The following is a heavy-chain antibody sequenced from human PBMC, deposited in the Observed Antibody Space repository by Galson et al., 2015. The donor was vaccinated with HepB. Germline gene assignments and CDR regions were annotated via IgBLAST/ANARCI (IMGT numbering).Heavy chain of an antibody. Sequence: SLRLSCAASGFTFSTYAMYWVRQAPGQGLEWVSFISYDGTYKYYADSVKGRFTISRDNSKNTLYLQMNSLRGDDTAVYYCARRYSWGQGILVTVSS. CDR3: ARRYS. J-gene: IGHJ5*02. CDR2: ISYDGTYK. D-gene: IGHD2-15*01. CDR1: GFTFSTYA. V-gene: IGHV3-30*04.